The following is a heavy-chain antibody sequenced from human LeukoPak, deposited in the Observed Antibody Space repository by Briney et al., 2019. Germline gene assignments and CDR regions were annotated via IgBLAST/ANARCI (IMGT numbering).Heavy chain of an antibody. D-gene: IGHD2-21*02. CDR1: GASISSFY. Sequence: PSETLSLTCTVSGASISSFYWSWIRQPAGKGLEWIGRVFTSGNNNYNPSLKSRVIMSGDRSKNQFSLKLSSVTAADTAVYYCARVGDSATYFVYWGQGTLVTVSS. CDR2: VFTSGNN. J-gene: IGHJ4*02. CDR3: ARVGDSATYFVY. V-gene: IGHV4-4*07.